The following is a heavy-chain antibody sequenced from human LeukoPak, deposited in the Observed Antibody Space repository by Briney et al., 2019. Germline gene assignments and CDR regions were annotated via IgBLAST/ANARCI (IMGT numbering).Heavy chain of an antibody. Sequence: ASVKVSCKASGYTFTSYYMHWVRQAPGQGLEWMGIINPSGGSTSYAQKFQGRVTMTRDTSTSTVYMELSSLRSEDTAVYYCARDQGDVVVVAATPGDGMDVWGQGTTVTVSS. V-gene: IGHV1-46*01. CDR3: ARDQGDVVVVAATPGDGMDV. CDR2: INPSGGST. D-gene: IGHD2-15*01. CDR1: GYTFTSYY. J-gene: IGHJ6*02.